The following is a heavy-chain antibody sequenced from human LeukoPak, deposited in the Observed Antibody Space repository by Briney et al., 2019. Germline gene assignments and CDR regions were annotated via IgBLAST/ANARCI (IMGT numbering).Heavy chain of an antibody. J-gene: IGHJ6*03. CDR1: GFTFSSYS. CDR3: AKWGDDYGDNYYYYYMDV. Sequence: GGSLRLSCAASGFTFSSYSMNWVRQAPGKGLEWVSAISGSGGSTYYADSVKGRFTISRDNSKNTLYLQMNSLRAEDTAVYYCAKWGDDYGDNYYYYYMDVWGKGTTVTVSS. V-gene: IGHV3-23*01. D-gene: IGHD4-17*01. CDR2: ISGSGGST.